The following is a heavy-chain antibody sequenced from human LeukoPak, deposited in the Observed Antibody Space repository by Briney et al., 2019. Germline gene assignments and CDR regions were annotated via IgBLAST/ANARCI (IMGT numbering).Heavy chain of an antibody. CDR2: ISSSSSYI. V-gene: IGHV3-21*01. CDR1: GFTFSSYS. J-gene: IGHJ4*02. Sequence: GGSLRLSCAASGFTFSSYSMNWVRQAPGKGLEWVSSISSSSSYIYYADSVKGRFTISRDNAKNSLYLQMNSLRAEDTAVYYCTRVFAPTYDFWSGYRGVYWGQGTLVTVSS. CDR3: TRVFAPTYDFWSGYRGVY. D-gene: IGHD3-3*01.